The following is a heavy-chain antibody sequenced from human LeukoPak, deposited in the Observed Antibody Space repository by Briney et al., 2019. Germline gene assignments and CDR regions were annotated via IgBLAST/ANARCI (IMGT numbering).Heavy chain of an antibody. Sequence: GGSLRLSCVASGFTVSSYWMTLVRQAPGKGLEWVANIKTDGSQICYVDSVKGRFTISRDNAKNSLYLQMHSLRAEDTAVCYCARDLNWETYWGQGTLVSVSS. D-gene: IGHD7-27*01. V-gene: IGHV3-7*01. J-gene: IGHJ4*02. CDR1: GFTVSSYW. CDR3: ARDLNWETY. CDR2: IKTDGSQI.